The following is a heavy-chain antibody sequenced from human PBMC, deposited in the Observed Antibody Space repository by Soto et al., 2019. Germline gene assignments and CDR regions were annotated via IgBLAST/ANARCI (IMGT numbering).Heavy chain of an antibody. D-gene: IGHD1-1*01. Sequence: PGESLRLSCVASGVTFSSYAVAWIRQAPGKGLEWVSVIGSDSGGIQYADSVKGRFTISRDNSKNTLYLQMNSLRAEDTAVYYCAKYSTTATSMYFDLWGQGTLVTVSS. CDR2: IGSDSGGI. CDR1: GVTFSSYA. CDR3: AKYSTTATSMYFDL. J-gene: IGHJ4*02. V-gene: IGHV3-23*01.